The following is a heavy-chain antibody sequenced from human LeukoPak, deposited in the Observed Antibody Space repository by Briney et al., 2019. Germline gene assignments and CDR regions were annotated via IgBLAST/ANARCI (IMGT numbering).Heavy chain of an antibody. CDR1: GGSFSGYY. CDR3: ARGRVTMVRGVIMGYYFDY. Sequence: PSETLSLTCAVYGGSFSGYYRSWIRQPPGKGLEWIGEINHSGSTNYNPSLKSRVTISVDTSKNQFSLKLSSVTAADTAVYYCARGRVTMVRGVIMGYYFDYWGQGTLVTVSS. J-gene: IGHJ4*02. CDR2: INHSGST. D-gene: IGHD3-10*01. V-gene: IGHV4-34*01.